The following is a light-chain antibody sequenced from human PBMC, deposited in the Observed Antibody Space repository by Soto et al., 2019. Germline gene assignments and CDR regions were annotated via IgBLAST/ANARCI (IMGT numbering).Light chain of an antibody. CDR3: CSYAGNAYV. J-gene: IGLJ1*01. CDR2: AVG. Sequence: QSALTQPRSVSGSPGQSVTISCTGTSSDVGGYNFVTWYQQHPDKAPKLLIYAVGKRPSGVPDHFSGSKSGNTASLTISGLQAEDEADYYCCSYAGNAYVFGAGTKVTVL. V-gene: IGLV2-11*01. CDR1: SSDVGGYNF.